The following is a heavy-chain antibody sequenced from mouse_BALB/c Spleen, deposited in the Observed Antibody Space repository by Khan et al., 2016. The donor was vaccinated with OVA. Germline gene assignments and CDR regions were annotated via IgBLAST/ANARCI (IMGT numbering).Heavy chain of an antibody. CDR3: ARLGNS. D-gene: IGHD2-1*01. CDR1: GFTFSSYG. Sequence: EVELVESGGDLVKPGGSLKLSCAASGFTFSSYGMSWVRQTPDKRLEWVAITTSGGSYTYYPDSVKGRFTISRDNAKNTLYLQMTSLKSEDTAMYYCARLGNSWGQGTLVTVSA. V-gene: IGHV5-6*01. CDR2: TTSGGSYT. J-gene: IGHJ3*01.